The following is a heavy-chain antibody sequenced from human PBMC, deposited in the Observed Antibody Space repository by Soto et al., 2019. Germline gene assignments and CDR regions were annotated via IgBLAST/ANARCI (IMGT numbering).Heavy chain of an antibody. CDR1: GFTFSSYA. CDR3: AKLGFGELLSPLGDVDP. J-gene: IGHJ5*02. CDR2: ISGSGGST. Sequence: EVQLLESGGGLVQPGGSLRLSCAASGFTFSSYAMSWVRQAPGKGLEWVSAISGSGGSTYYADSVKGRFTISRDNSKNTLYLQMNSLRAEDTAVYDCAKLGFGELLSPLGDVDPWGQGTLVTVSS. V-gene: IGHV3-23*01. D-gene: IGHD3-10*01.